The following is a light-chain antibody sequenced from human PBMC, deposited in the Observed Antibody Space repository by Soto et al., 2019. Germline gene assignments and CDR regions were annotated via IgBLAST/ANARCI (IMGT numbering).Light chain of an antibody. J-gene: IGKJ4*01. V-gene: IGKV3-20*01. CDR1: QSVAKNY. CDR3: QQYATSPLT. CDR2: DAS. Sequence: EIVLTQSPGTLSLSPGERASLSCRASQSVAKNYLAWYQQKPGQALRLLISDASSRATGIPDRFSGSGSGTDFTLTISRLEAEDFAVYLCQQYATSPLTFGGGTKVEIK.